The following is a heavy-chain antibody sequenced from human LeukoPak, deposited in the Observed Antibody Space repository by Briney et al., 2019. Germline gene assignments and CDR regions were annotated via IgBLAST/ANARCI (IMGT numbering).Heavy chain of an antibody. J-gene: IGHJ2*01. V-gene: IGHV3-23*01. Sequence: PGGSLRLSCAASGFTFSSYAMSWVRQAPGKGLEWVSAISGSGGSTYYADSVKGRFTISRDNSKNTLYLQMNSLRAEDTAVYYCAKDPLEVVAATHQYFDLWGRGTLVTVSS. D-gene: IGHD2-15*01. CDR3: AKDPLEVVAATHQYFDL. CDR1: GFTFSSYA. CDR2: ISGSGGST.